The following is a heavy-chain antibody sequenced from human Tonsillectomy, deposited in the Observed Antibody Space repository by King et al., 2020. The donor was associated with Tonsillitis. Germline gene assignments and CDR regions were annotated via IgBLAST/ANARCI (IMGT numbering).Heavy chain of an antibody. CDR2: VYYAGTT. Sequence: QLQESGPGLVKPSETLSLTCTVSGGSINNTNFYGAWIRQPPGKGLEWIVCVYYAGTTYYNPSLKSRLSASLDTSGHHFSLNRSSMIGADTAVYYCACHVMFCRGVACYQYIDSGGQGILVTVSS. J-gene: IGHJ4*02. V-gene: IGHV4-39*01. CDR1: GGSINNTNFY. CDR3: ACHVMFCRGVACYQYIDS. D-gene: IGHD2-21*02.